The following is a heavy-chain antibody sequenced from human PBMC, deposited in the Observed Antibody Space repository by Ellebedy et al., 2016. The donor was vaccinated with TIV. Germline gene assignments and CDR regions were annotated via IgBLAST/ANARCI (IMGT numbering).Heavy chain of an antibody. J-gene: IGHJ4*02. Sequence: GESLKISCAASGFTFSNYAMYWVRQAPGKGLEWMAVISYEGSDKHYADSVKGRLTISRDNSKNTLYLQLNNLRPEDTAVYYCARGNLEWLLAGFVYWGQGTLVTVSS. CDR2: ISYEGSDK. V-gene: IGHV3-30-3*01. CDR1: GFTFSNYA. CDR3: ARGNLEWLLAGFVY. D-gene: IGHD3-3*01.